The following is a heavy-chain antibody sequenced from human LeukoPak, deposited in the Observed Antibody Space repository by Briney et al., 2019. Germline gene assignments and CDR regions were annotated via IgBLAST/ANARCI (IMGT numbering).Heavy chain of an antibody. CDR2: IKSKTDGGTT. Sequence: PGGSLRLSCAASGFTFSNAWMSWVRQAPGKGLEWVGRIKSKTDGGTTDYAAPVKGRFTISRDDSKNTLYLQMNSLKTEDTAVYYCTTDIPPPYYYDSGGYYRFDYWGQGTLVTVSS. CDR1: GFTFSNAW. J-gene: IGHJ4*02. CDR3: TTDIPPPYYYDSGGYYRFDY. D-gene: IGHD3-22*01. V-gene: IGHV3-15*01.